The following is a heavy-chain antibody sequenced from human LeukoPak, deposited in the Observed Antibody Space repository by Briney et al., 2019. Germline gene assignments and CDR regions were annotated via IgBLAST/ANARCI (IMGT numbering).Heavy chain of an antibody. CDR2: ISPYNGNT. V-gene: IGHV1-18*01. CDR1: SYTFNTFG. J-gene: IGHJ4*02. CDR3: ARDYNDSDRAYYFDN. D-gene: IGHD1-1*01. Sequence: ASVKVSCKASSYTFNTFGISWVRQAPGQGLEWMGWISPYNGNTKYAQKIQGRVTMTTDTSTSTAYMEVRSLRSGDTAVYYCARDYNDSDRAYYFDNWGQGTLVTVSS.